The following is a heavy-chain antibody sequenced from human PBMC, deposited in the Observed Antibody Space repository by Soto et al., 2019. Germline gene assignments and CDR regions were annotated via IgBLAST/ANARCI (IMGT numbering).Heavy chain of an antibody. CDR2: ISGSDGST. Sequence: GGSLRLSCAASGFTFSSYAMSWVRQAPGKGLEWVSAISGSDGSTYYADSVKGRFTISRDNSKNTLYLQMNSLRAEDTAVYYCAKPHAQYDFWSGYDYYFDYWGQGTLVTVSS. D-gene: IGHD3-3*01. J-gene: IGHJ4*02. V-gene: IGHV3-23*01. CDR3: AKPHAQYDFWSGYDYYFDY. CDR1: GFTFSSYA.